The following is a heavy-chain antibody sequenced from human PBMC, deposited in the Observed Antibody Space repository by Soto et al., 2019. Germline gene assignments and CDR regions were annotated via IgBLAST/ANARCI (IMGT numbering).Heavy chain of an antibody. V-gene: IGHV3-11*01. CDR3: ARDRAGVVVVAATFRAFDI. D-gene: IGHD2-15*01. CDR2: ISSSGSTI. Sequence: TGGSLRLSCAASGFTXSDYYMSWIRQAPGKGLEWVSYISSSGSTIYYADSVKGRFTISRDNAKNSLYLQMNSLRAEDTAVYYCARDRAGVVVVAATFRAFDIWGQGTMVTVSS. CDR1: GFTXSDYY. J-gene: IGHJ3*02.